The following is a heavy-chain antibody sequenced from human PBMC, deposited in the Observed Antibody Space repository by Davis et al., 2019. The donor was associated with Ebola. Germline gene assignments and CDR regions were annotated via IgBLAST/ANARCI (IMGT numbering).Heavy chain of an antibody. J-gene: IGHJ6*02. D-gene: IGHD3-10*01. Sequence: SVKVSCKASGDTFSTYAISWVRHPLGRGLEWVGSSIPILGTANYAQKFQDRLTITADESTSTAYMGLGSLRSEDTAIFYCAKHEDIGELDHHGLDVWGQGTTVTVSS. V-gene: IGHV1-69*11. CDR3: AKHEDIGELDHHGLDV. CDR2: SIPILGTA. CDR1: GDTFSTYA.